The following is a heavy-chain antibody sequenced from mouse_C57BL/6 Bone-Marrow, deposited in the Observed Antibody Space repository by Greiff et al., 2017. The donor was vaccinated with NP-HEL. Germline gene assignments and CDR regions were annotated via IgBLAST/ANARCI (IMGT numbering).Heavy chain of an antibody. V-gene: IGHV2-2*01. Sequence: QVQLQQSGPGLVQPSQSLSITCTVSGFSLTSYGVHWVRQSPGKGLEWLGVIWSGGSTDYNAAFISRLSLSKDNSKSQVFFKMNSLQADDTAIYYCARGSNLIPNYFDYWGQGTTLTVSS. J-gene: IGHJ2*01. CDR2: IWSGGST. CDR3: ARGSNLIPNYFDY. D-gene: IGHD2-5*01. CDR1: GFSLTSYG.